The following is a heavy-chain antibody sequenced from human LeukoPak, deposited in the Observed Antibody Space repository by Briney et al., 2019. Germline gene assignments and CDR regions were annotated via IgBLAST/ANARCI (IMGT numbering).Heavy chain of an antibody. D-gene: IGHD6-13*01. CDR3: ARQPLILAAGFRFDP. V-gene: IGHV4-38-2*01. CDR1: GYSISSGYY. CDR2: IYHSGST. Sequence: SETLSLTCAVSGYSISSGYYWGWIRQPPGKGLEWIGSIYHSGSTYYNPSLKSRVTISVDTSQNQFSLKLSSVTAADTAVYYCARQPLILAAGFRFDPWGQGTLVTVSS. J-gene: IGHJ5*02.